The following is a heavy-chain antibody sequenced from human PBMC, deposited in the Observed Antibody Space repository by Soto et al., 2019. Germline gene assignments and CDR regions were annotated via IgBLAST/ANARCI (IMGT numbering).Heavy chain of an antibody. V-gene: IGHV1-8*01. CDR1: GYTFSNYD. Sequence: QVQLVQSGAELKKPGASVKVSCKASGYTFSNYDMNWVRQATGQGPEWIGWVNPNNGDTGYAQKFQGQVTLTTANSTTTAYMALTSMLSEDTAIYYCAKVSRKGSAIDFDYWGQGTMITVSS. CDR3: AKVSRKGSAIDFDY. D-gene: IGHD3-10*01. J-gene: IGHJ4*02. CDR2: VNPNNGDT.